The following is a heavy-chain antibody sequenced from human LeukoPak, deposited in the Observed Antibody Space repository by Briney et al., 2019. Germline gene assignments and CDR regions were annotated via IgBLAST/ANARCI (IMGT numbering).Heavy chain of an antibody. CDR1: GFSFSSYA. Sequence: GGSLRLSCAASGFSFSSYAMSWVRQAPGKGLERVSGIAGGGGSSYYANSVNGRFTISRDNSKNTLYLQMNSLRAEDTAVYYCATAPLYSSSWYFRGYFDDWGQGTLVTVSS. J-gene: IGHJ4*02. CDR3: ATAPLYSSSWYFRGYFDD. CDR2: IAGGGGSS. D-gene: IGHD6-13*01. V-gene: IGHV3-23*01.